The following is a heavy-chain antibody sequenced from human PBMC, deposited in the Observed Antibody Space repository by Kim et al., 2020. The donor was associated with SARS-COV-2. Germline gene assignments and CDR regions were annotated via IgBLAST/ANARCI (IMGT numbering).Heavy chain of an antibody. V-gene: IGHV1-69*04. CDR2: IIPILGIA. D-gene: IGHD3-10*01. CDR3: ARDGGYYGSGSWEYYFDY. Sequence: SVKVSCKASGGTFSSYTISWVRQAPGQGLEWMGRIIPILGIANYAQKFQGRVTITADKSTSTAYMELSSLRSEDTAVYYCARDGGYYGSGSWEYYFDYWGQGTLVTVSS. J-gene: IGHJ4*02. CDR1: GGTFSSYT.